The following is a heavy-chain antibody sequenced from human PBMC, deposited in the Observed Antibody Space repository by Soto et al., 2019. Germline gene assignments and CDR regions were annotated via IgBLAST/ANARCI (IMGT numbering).Heavy chain of an antibody. CDR1: GGSSNSGGYS. Sequence: PSETLSLTCAVSGGSSNSGGYSWSWIRQPPGKGLEWIAYIYLNGNTFYSPSLKSRVSISADRSKNQFSLKLNSVTAADTAVYYCAREAISGYSYYFDSWGQGTLVTVSS. CDR2: IYLNGNT. J-gene: IGHJ4*02. V-gene: IGHV4-30-2*01. CDR3: AREAISGYSYYFDS. D-gene: IGHD2-15*01.